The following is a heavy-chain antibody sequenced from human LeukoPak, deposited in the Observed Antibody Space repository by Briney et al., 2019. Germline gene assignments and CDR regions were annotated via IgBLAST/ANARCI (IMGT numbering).Heavy chain of an antibody. CDR3: ASGWALMF. CDR1: GDSVSNKNGA. D-gene: IGHD1-26*01. CDR2: TYYRSEWST. J-gene: IGHJ4*02. Sequence: SPTLSLTFAISGDSVSNKNGAWNWIRHSPSRGLEWLGRTYYRSEWSTDYAFSVKGRITINADPSKNQFSLQLGSVTPEDRAVYYCASGWALMFWGQGTPVTVSS. V-gene: IGHV6-1*01.